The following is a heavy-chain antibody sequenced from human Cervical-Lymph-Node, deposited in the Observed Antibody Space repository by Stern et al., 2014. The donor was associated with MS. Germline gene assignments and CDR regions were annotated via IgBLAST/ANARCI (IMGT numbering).Heavy chain of an antibody. Sequence: EVQLLESGGGLVQPGRSLRLSCAASGFTFDDYAMHWVRQAPGKGLESVSGISWNSGSIGYADSGKGRFTISRDNAKNSLYLQMNRLRAEDTALYYCAKDKGVLMVYAVHFDYWGQGTLVTVSS. CDR1: GFTFDDYA. CDR3: AKDKGVLMVYAVHFDY. CDR2: ISWNSGSI. V-gene: IGHV3-9*01. J-gene: IGHJ4*02. D-gene: IGHD2-8*01.